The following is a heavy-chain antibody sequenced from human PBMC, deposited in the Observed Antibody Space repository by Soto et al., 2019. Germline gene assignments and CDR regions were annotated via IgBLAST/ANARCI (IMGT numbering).Heavy chain of an antibody. Sequence: QVQLVQSGAEVKKPGSSVKVSCKASGGTFSSYTISWVRQAPGQGLEWMGRIIPILGIANYAQKFQGRVTITADKSTSTAYMELSSLRSEDTAVYYCARAEGYCSGTSCYYYYYGMDVWGQGTTVTVSS. J-gene: IGHJ6*02. V-gene: IGHV1-69*02. CDR3: ARAEGYCSGTSCYYYYYGMDV. D-gene: IGHD2-2*01. CDR2: IIPILGIA. CDR1: GGTFSSYT.